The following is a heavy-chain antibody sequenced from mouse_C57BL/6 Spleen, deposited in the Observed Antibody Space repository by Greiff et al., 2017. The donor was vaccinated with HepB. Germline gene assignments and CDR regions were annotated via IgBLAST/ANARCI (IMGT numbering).Heavy chain of an antibody. D-gene: IGHD2-4*01. Sequence: QVQLQQSGAELVKPGASVKLSCKASGYTFTSYWMHWVKQRPGQGLEWIGMIHPNSGSTNYNEKFKSKATLTVDKSSSTAYMQLSSLTSEDSAVYYCARWPYDYDAAYWGQGTLVTVSA. CDR1: GYTFTSYW. CDR3: ARWPYDYDAAY. J-gene: IGHJ3*01. CDR2: IHPNSGST. V-gene: IGHV1-64*01.